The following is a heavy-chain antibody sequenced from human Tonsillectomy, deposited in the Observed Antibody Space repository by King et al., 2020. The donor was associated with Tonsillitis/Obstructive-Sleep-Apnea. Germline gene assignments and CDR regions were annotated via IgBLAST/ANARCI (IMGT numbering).Heavy chain of an antibody. CDR2: IYPGDSDT. CDR3: ARGYDCSSTSCLFDY. Sequence: VQLVESGAEVKKPGESLKISCKGSGYSFTSYWIGWVRQMPGKGLEWMGIIYPGDSDTRYSPSFPGQVTISADKSISTAYLQWSSLKASDTAMYYCARGYDCSSTSCLFDYWGQGTLVTVSS. D-gene: IGHD2-2*01. J-gene: IGHJ4*02. CDR1: GYSFTSYW. V-gene: IGHV5-51*01.